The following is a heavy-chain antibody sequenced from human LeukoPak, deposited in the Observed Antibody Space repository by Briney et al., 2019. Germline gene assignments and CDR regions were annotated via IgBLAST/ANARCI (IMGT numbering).Heavy chain of an antibody. D-gene: IGHD3-10*01. CDR2: ISYDGSNK. J-gene: IGHJ4*02. CDR3: ARDTPSGMVRGVILYYFDY. V-gene: IGHV3-30-3*01. CDR1: GFTFSSYA. Sequence: PGGSLRLSCAASGFTFSSYAMHWVRQAPGKGLEWVAVISYDGSNKYYADSVKGRFTISRDNSKNTLYLQMNSLRAEDTAVYYCARDTPSGMVRGVILYYFDYWGQGTLVTVSS.